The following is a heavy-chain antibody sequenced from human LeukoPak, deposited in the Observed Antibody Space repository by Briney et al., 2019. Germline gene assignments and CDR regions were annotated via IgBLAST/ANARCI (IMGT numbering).Heavy chain of an antibody. Sequence: PSQTLSLTCTVSGGSINSGSYYWSWIRQPAGKGLEWIGRISASGSTNYNPSLKSRVTISVDTSKNQFSLKLSSVTAADTAVYYCARLKWGSTSEILDYWGQGTLVTVSS. CDR1: GGSINSGSYY. CDR2: ISASGST. V-gene: IGHV4-61*02. CDR3: ARLKWGSTSEILDY. D-gene: IGHD2-2*01. J-gene: IGHJ4*02.